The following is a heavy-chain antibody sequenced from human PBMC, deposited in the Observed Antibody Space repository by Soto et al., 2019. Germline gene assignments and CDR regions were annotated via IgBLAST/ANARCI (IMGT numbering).Heavy chain of an antibody. Sequence: SETLSLTCTVSGGSMGGYYWSWIRQPPGKGLEWIGYIYYTGSTNYNPSLKSRVTLSVDTSKKQFSLKLRSVTAADTAVYYCARAPSWNYDYWGQGTLVTVSS. J-gene: IGHJ4*02. V-gene: IGHV4-59*01. CDR2: IYYTGST. D-gene: IGHD1-7*01. CDR1: GGSMGGYY. CDR3: ARAPSWNYDY.